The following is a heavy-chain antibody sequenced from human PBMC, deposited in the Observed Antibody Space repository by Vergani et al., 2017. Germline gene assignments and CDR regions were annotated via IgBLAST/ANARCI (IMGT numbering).Heavy chain of an antibody. D-gene: IGHD2-2*01. J-gene: IGHJ6*03. CDR3: ARDRALYCSSTSCSRYYYMDV. CDR2: MPYDGGNK. Sequence: QVQLVESGGGVVQPGRSLSLSCAASGITFNSNAMHWVRLAPGKGLEWLAVMPYDGGNKYYADSVKGRFTISRDNSKKTLYLQMNSLRAEDTAVYYCARDRALYCSSTSCSRYYYMDVWGKGTTVTVTS. V-gene: IGHV3-30-3*01. CDR1: GITFNSNA.